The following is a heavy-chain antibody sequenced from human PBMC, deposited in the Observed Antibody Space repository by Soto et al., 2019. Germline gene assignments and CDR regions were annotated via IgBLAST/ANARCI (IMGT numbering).Heavy chain of an antibody. CDR3: AKDGVEVVPVALTDYYYYQIDV. J-gene: IGHJ6*03. Sequence: EVQLVESGGGLVQPGRSLRLSCTAAGFTFDNYAMHWVRQAPGKGLEWVSGISWNSGNRGYADSVKGRFTISRDNAKNSLYLQMKSPRAEDTALYYCAKDGVEVVPVALTDYYYYQIDVWGKGTTVTVSS. CDR2: ISWNSGNR. V-gene: IGHV3-9*01. CDR1: GFTFDNYA. D-gene: IGHD2-2*01.